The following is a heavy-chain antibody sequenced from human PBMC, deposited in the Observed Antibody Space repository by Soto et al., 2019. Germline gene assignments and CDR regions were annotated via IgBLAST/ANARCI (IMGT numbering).Heavy chain of an antibody. CDR3: ARALIYSSGYNYFDY. V-gene: IGHV4-59*01. D-gene: IGHD3-22*01. J-gene: IGHJ4*02. Sequence: SETLSLTCTVSGGSISSYYWSWIRQPPGKGLEWIGYIYYSGSTNYNPSLKSRVTISVDTSKNQFSLKLSSVTAADTAVYYCARALIYSSGYNYFDYWGQGTLATVSS. CDR1: GGSISSYY. CDR2: IYYSGST.